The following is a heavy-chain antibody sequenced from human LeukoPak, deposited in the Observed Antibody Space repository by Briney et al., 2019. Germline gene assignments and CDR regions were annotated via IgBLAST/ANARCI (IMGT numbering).Heavy chain of an antibody. Sequence: GRSLRLSCAASGFNFDDYAMYWVRQAPGKGLEFVSGISWNSGTKGYTDSVKGRFTISRDNGKNALYLQIHSLRAEDTALYYCAKGAPKVYSDSSGYYVSYDYWGQGTLVTVSS. CDR1: GFNFDDYA. CDR2: ISWNSGTK. V-gene: IGHV3-9*01. J-gene: IGHJ4*02. CDR3: AKGAPKVYSDSSGYYVSYDY. D-gene: IGHD3-22*01.